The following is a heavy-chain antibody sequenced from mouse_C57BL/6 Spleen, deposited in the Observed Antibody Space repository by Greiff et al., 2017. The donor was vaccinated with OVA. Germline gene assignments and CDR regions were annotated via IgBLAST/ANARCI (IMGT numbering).Heavy chain of an antibody. Sequence: QVQLQQPGAELVMPGASVKLSCKASGYTFTSYWMHWVKQRPGQGLEWIGEIDPSDSYTNYNQKFKGKSTLTVDKSSSTAYMQLSSLTSEDSAVYYYARAGPWYFDVWGTGTTVTVSS. J-gene: IGHJ1*03. CDR2: IDPSDSYT. CDR3: ARAGPWYFDV. CDR1: GYTFTSYW. D-gene: IGHD3-3*01. V-gene: IGHV1-69*01.